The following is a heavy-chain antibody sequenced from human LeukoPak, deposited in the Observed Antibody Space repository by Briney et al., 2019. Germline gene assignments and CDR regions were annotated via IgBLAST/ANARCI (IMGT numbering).Heavy chain of an antibody. CDR3: ATETKRGYSYGSPTDAFDI. CDR2: IRYDGSNK. D-gene: IGHD5-18*01. J-gene: IGHJ3*02. Sequence: GGSLRLSCAASGFTFSSYGMHWVRQAPGKGLEWVAFIRYDGSNKYSADSVKGRFTSSRDNAKDSLYLQMNSLRAEDTALYYCATETKRGYSYGSPTDAFDIWGQGTMVTVSS. V-gene: IGHV3-30*02. CDR1: GFTFSSYG.